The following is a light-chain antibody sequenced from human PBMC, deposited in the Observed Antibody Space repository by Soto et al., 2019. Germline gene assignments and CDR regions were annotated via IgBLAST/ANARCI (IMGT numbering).Light chain of an antibody. CDR3: GTWDSSLSAEV. CDR2: DNN. Sequence: QSVLTQPPSVSAAPGQKVTISCSGSSSNIGNNYVSWYQQLPGTAPKLLIYDNNKQPSGIPDRFSGSKSGTSATLGITGLQTGDEADYYCGTWDSSLSAEVFGTGTKLTVL. V-gene: IGLV1-51*01. J-gene: IGLJ1*01. CDR1: SSNIGNNY.